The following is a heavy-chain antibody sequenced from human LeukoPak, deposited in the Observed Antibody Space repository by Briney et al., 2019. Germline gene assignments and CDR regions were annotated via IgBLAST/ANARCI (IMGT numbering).Heavy chain of an antibody. CDR1: GYTFTGYY. J-gene: IGHJ6*02. CDR3: AREYPQLGPGGGMDV. Sequence: ASVKVSCKASGYTFTGYYMHWVRQAPGQGLEWMGWINPNSGGTNYAQKFQGRVTMTRDTSISTAYMELSRLRSDDTAVYYCAREYPQLGPGGGMDVWGQGTTVTVSS. V-gene: IGHV1-2*02. D-gene: IGHD6-6*01. CDR2: INPNSGGT.